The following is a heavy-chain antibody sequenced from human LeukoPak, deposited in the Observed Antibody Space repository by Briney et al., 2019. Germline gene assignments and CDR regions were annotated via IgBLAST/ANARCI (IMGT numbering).Heavy chain of an antibody. Sequence: GGSLRLSCAASGFTFSSYGMHWVRQAPGKGLEWVAFIRYDGSNKYYADSVKGRFTISRDNSKNTLYLQMNSLRAEDTAVYYRAKDPGLEPSFRDYYYMDVWGKGTTVTVSS. CDR2: IRYDGSNK. D-gene: IGHD1-1*01. V-gene: IGHV3-30*02. J-gene: IGHJ6*03. CDR1: GFTFSSYG. CDR3: AKDPGLEPSFRDYYYMDV.